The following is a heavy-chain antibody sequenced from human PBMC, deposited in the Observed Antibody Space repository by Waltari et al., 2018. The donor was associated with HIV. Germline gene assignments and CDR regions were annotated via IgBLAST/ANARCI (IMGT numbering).Heavy chain of an antibody. CDR1: GFIFTNYG. CDR3: AREGYCSGGSCPLPH. D-gene: IGHD2-15*01. Sequence: QVQLEESGGGVVQPGRSLRLSCAASGFIFTNYGMHWVRQAPGKGLEWVALIWYDGISKYYAESVKGRFTISRDKSKNTLYLEMNSLRAEDTAVYYCAREGYCSGGSCPLPHWGQGTTVTVSS. J-gene: IGHJ6*02. V-gene: IGHV3-33*01. CDR2: IWYDGISK.